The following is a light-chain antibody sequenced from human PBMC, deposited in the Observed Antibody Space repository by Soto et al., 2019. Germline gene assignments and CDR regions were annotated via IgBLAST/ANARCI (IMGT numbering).Light chain of an antibody. CDR2: KDS. J-gene: IGLJ3*02. Sequence: SYELTQPPSVSVSPGQTARITCSGDALPKQYVFWYQLKSGQAPVLVIYKDSERPSGTPERFSGSGSGTSVTLTISGVQAEDEADYFCQSTDSSGTYVVFGGGTKLTVL. V-gene: IGLV3-25*02. CDR1: ALPKQY. CDR3: QSTDSSGTYVV.